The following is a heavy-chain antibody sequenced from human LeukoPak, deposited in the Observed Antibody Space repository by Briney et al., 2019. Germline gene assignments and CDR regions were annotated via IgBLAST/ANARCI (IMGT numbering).Heavy chain of an antibody. D-gene: IGHD3-9*01. CDR1: GFTFSSYA. Sequence: GGSLRLSCAASGFTFSSYAMHWVRQAPGKGLEWVAVISYDGSNKYYADSVKGRFTISRDNSKNTLYLQMNSLRAEDTAVYYCAREWVYYDISTGPKINYGMDVWGKGTTVTVSS. J-gene: IGHJ6*04. CDR3: AREWVYYDISTGPKINYGMDV. CDR2: ISYDGSNK. V-gene: IGHV3-30*04.